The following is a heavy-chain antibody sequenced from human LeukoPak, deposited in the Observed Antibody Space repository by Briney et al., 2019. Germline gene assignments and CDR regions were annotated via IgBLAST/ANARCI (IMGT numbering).Heavy chain of an antibody. CDR1: GFSFSDHH. CDR3: TRVLWGNWFDP. CDR2: TRNKANSHTT. D-gene: IGHD2-21*01. V-gene: IGHV3-72*01. Sequence: GGSLRLSCAASGFSFSDHHMDWVRQAPGKGLEWVARTRNKANSHTTEYAASVKGRFTISRDDSKSSLYLQMNSLKTGDTAVYYCTRVLWGNWFDPWGQGTLVTVSS. J-gene: IGHJ5*02.